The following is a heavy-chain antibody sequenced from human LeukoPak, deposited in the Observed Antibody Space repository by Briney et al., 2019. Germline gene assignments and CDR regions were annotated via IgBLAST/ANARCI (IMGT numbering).Heavy chain of an antibody. CDR1: GGSINSYY. CDR2: IYYSGTT. Sequence: SETLSLTCTVSGGSINSYYWSWIRQPPGKGLEWIGFIYYSGTTNYNPSLKSRVTISLDTSKNQFSLKLSSVTAADTAVYYCARHGNYYGSGSYYWGQGTLVTVSS. D-gene: IGHD3-10*01. J-gene: IGHJ4*02. V-gene: IGHV4-59*08. CDR3: ARHGNYYGSGSYY.